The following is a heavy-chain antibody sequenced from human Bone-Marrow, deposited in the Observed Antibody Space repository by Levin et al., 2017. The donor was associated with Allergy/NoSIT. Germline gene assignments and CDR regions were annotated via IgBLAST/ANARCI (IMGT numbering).Heavy chain of an antibody. CDR1: NGSVYSGSYY. V-gene: IGHV4-61*01. CDR2: ILYNGRT. J-gene: IGHJ6*04. Sequence: SSETLSLTCTVSNGSVYSGSYYWTWIRQSPVRGLEWIGYILYNGRTKFNPPLASRVSMSLDRSKDQFSLRLSSVTAADTAVYYCARGLRSCGDVQCRREYFNYVDLWGKGTTVTVSA. D-gene: IGHD2-21*01. CDR3: ARGLRSCGDVQCRREYFNYVDL.